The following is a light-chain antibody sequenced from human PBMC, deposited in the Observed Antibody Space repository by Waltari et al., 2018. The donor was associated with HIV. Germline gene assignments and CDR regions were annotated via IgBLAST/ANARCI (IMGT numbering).Light chain of an antibody. Sequence: EIVMTQSPAILSVSPGETATLSCTASQSISRNLAWYQQKPGQAPRLLINGASTRATGIPSRVRASGAGTEFTLTISSVQSEDFAVYYCQQYKIWPPLTFGGGTKVEMK. CDR2: GAS. CDR1: QSISRN. V-gene: IGKV3-15*01. J-gene: IGKJ4*01. CDR3: QQYKIWPPLT.